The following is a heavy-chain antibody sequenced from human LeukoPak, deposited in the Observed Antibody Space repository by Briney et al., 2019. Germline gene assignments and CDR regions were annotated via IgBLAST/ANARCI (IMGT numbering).Heavy chain of an antibody. V-gene: IGHV3-7*03. CDR1: GFTFSSYW. J-gene: IGHJ3*02. CDR2: IKQDGSGK. D-gene: IGHD3-16*02. CDR3: ARVSHGSYDYVWGSYRLGAFDI. Sequence: GGSLRLSCAASGFTFSSYWMSWVRQAPGKGLEWVANIKQDGSGKYYVDSVKGRFTISRDNAKNSLYLQMNSLRAEDTAVYYCARVSHGSYDYVWGSYRLGAFDIWGQGTMVTVSS.